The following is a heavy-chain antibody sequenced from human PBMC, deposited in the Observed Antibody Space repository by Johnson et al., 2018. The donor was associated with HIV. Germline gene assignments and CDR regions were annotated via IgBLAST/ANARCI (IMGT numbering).Heavy chain of an antibody. D-gene: IGHD3-10*01. V-gene: IGHV3-20*04. CDR3: ARSMRGAFDV. CDR2: INWKGATP. CDR1: GFTFDEYD. Sequence: VQLVESGGGVARPGGSLRLSCEASGFTFDEYDMSWVRQAPGKGLEWVSSINWKGATPGSADSVKGRFTISRDNAKNTLYLQMNSLRAEDTAVYYCARSMRGAFDVWGQGTMVTVSS. J-gene: IGHJ3*01.